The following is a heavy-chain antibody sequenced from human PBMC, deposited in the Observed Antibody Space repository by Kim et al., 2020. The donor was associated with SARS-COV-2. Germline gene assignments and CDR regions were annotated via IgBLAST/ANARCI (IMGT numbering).Heavy chain of an antibody. CDR1: GFTFSSYA. J-gene: IGHJ4*02. CDR2: ISGSGGST. Sequence: GGSLRLSCAASGFTFSSYAMSWVRQAPGKGLEWVSAISGSGGSTYYADSVKGRFTISRDNSKNTLYLQMNSLIAEDTAVYYCAKDGAELLWFGELPFYFDYWGQGTLVTVSS. V-gene: IGHV3-23*01. CDR3: AKDGAELLWFGELPFYFDY. D-gene: IGHD3-10*01.